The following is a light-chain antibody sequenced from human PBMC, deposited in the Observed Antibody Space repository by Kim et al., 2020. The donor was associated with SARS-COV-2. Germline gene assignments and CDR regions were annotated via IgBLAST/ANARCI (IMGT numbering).Light chain of an antibody. CDR1: QSINNW. CDR2: EAS. Sequence: IQMTQFPSTLSSSVGDRVTITCRANQSINNWLAWYQQKPGKAPKALIYEASRLESGVPSRFSGSASGTAFTLTISSLQPDDFATYYYQQYYTLPYTFGQGTKLEI. CDR3: QQYYTLPYT. V-gene: IGKV1-5*03. J-gene: IGKJ2*01.